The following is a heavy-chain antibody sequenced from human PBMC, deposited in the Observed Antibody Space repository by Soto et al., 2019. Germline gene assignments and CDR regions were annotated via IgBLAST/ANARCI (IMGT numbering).Heavy chain of an antibody. CDR3: ARVTFLIVGSVFSTPFDF. D-gene: IGHD1-26*01. CDR2: ISYSGST. V-gene: IGHV4-61*08. CDR1: CASVSSGGFS. J-gene: IGHJ4*02. Sequence: SETLSLTCTVACASVSSGGFSWSRIRQPPGKGLEWIGSISYSGSTTYYPSLRSRVTISVDTSKNQFSLRLNSVTAADTAIYFCARVTFLIVGSVFSTPFDFWGQGTLVTVYS.